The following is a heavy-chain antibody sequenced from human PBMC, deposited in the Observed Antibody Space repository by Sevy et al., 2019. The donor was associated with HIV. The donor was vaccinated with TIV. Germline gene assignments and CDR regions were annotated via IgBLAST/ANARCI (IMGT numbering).Heavy chain of an antibody. J-gene: IGHJ4*02. V-gene: IGHV3-33*01. Sequence: GGSLRLSCAASGFTFSSYGMNWVRQAPGMGLEWVAVIWYDGSNKYYADSVKGRFTISRDNSKNTLYLQMNSLRAEDTAVYYCARDATDRRYFDWLIFDYWGQRTLVTVSS. CDR2: IWYDGSNK. CDR1: GFTFSSYG. CDR3: ARDATDRRYFDWLIFDY. D-gene: IGHD3-9*01.